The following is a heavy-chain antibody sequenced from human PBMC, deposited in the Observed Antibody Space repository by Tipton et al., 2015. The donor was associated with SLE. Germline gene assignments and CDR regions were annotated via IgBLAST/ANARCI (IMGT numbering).Heavy chain of an antibody. J-gene: IGHJ3*02. CDR1: GGSFSGYY. V-gene: IGHV4-34*01. CDR2: IYYSGTT. D-gene: IGHD2-15*01. Sequence: TLSLTCAVYGGSFSGYYWGWIRQPPGKGLEWIGSIYYSGTTYYNPSLKSRVTISVDTSKNQFSLKLSSVTAADTAVYYCARPVLGYCSGGSCYFDAFDIWGQGTMVTVSS. CDR3: ARPVLGYCSGGSCYFDAFDI.